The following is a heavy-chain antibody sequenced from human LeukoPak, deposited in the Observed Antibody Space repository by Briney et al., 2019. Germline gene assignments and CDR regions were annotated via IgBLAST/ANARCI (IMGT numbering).Heavy chain of an antibody. Sequence: PSQTLSLTCTVSGGSISSGGYYWSWLRQHPGKGGQCIAYIYSSGTTYYNPSLKSRVTISVDTSKNQFSLKLSSVTAADTAVYYCARREYGKPPDYWGQGTLVTVSS. J-gene: IGHJ4*02. CDR3: ARREYGKPPDY. CDR2: IYSSGTT. V-gene: IGHV4-31*03. D-gene: IGHD2-2*01. CDR1: GGSISSGGYY.